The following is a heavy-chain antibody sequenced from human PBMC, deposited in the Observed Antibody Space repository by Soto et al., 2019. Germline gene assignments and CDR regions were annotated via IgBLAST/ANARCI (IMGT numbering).Heavy chain of an antibody. D-gene: IGHD3-22*01. CDR2: IWYDGSNK. CDR3: ARDQYYYDSSGYLDY. Sequence: QVQLVESGGGVVQPGRSLRLSCAASGFTFSSYGMHWVRQAPGKGLEWVAVIWYDGSNKYYADSVKGRFTISRDNSKNTLYRQMNSLRAEDTAVYYCARDQYYYDSSGYLDYWGQGTLVTVSS. J-gene: IGHJ4*02. CDR1: GFTFSSYG. V-gene: IGHV3-33*01.